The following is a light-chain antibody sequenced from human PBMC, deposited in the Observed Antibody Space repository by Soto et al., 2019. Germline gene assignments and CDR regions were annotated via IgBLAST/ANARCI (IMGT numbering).Light chain of an antibody. CDR3: QQLNKPIT. CDR2: AAS. CDR1: QGISSY. J-gene: IGKJ3*01. Sequence: DIQLTQSPSFLSASVGDRVTITCRASQGISSYLAWYHQKPGKAPKLLIYAASTLQSGVPSRFSGSGSGTEFTLTISSLQPEDFATYYCQQLNKPITFGPGTKVDIK. V-gene: IGKV1-9*01.